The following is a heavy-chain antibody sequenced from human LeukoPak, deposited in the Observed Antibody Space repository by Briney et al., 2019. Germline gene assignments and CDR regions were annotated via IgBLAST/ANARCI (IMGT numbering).Heavy chain of an antibody. CDR2: INPNSGGT. D-gene: IGHD3-9*01. Sequence: GASVNVSCKASGYTFTGYYMHWVRQAPGQGLEWMGWINPNSGGTNYAQKFQGRVTMTRDTSISTAYMELSRLRSDDTAVYYCARGDILTGYRSLAPNYYYYYGMDVWGQGTTVTVSS. CDR3: ARGDILTGYRSLAPNYYYYYGMDV. V-gene: IGHV1-2*02. CDR1: GYTFTGYY. J-gene: IGHJ6*02.